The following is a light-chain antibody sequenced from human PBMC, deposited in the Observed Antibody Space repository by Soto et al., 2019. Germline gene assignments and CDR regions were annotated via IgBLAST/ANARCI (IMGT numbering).Light chain of an antibody. Sequence: EIVLTHPPATLSLSPWEIATLSCRASQSVSSFLAWYQQKPGRAPRLLIYDASNKATGIPARFSGSGSGTDFTLTINNLDPEDFAVYYCQQRSNCPITFGQGTRLEIK. CDR1: QSVSSF. CDR2: DAS. CDR3: QQRSNCPIT. J-gene: IGKJ5*01. V-gene: IGKV3-11*01.